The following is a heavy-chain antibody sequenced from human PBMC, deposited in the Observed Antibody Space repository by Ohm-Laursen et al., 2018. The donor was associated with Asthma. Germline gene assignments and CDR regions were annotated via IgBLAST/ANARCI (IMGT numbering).Heavy chain of an antibody. CDR2: IGAYNGDT. D-gene: IGHD4-17*01. CDR1: GYTFTSYA. CDR3: TRDIGYGDDTFDY. J-gene: IGHJ4*02. Sequence: ASVKVSCKASGYTFTSYAMNWVRQAPGQGLEWMGWIGAYNGDTNYAQRLQGRITLTTDTFTSTACMELRSLRSDDTAVYYCTRDIGYGDDTFDYWGQGTLVTVSS. V-gene: IGHV1-18*01.